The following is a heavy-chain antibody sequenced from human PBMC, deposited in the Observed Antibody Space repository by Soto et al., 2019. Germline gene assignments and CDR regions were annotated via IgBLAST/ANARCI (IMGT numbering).Heavy chain of an antibody. D-gene: IGHD6-19*01. CDR2: IFYSGST. CDR3: ARVGSSGWSPDY. Sequence: SETLSLTCSVSVGSVIGHYWTWIRQSPGKGLEWIGYIFYSGSTNYNPSLKNRVTISVDTSKNQFSLKLSSVTSADTAVYYCARVGSSGWSPDYWGRGTLVTVS. J-gene: IGHJ4*02. CDR1: VGSVIGHY. V-gene: IGHV4-59*02.